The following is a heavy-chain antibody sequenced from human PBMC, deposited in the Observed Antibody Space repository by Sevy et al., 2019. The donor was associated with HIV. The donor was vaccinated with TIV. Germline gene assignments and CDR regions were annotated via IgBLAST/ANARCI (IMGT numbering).Heavy chain of an antibody. J-gene: IGHJ4*02. CDR1: GFSVSINY. CDR3: ARDAGYSTGWYAGY. Sequence: GGSLRLSCAASGFSVSINYMSWVRQAPGKGLEFVSVIYSGGDTYYADSAKGRFTISRDNSKNTLYLQMNSLRIEDTAIYYCARDAGYSTGWYAGYWGQGTLVTVSS. CDR2: IYSGGDT. D-gene: IGHD6-19*01. V-gene: IGHV3-53*05.